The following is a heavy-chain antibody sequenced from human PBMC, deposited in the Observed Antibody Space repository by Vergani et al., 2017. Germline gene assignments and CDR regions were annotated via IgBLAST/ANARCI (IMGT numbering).Heavy chain of an antibody. CDR3: ARDRGIVWGIDY. J-gene: IGHJ4*02. CDR2: INHSGST. V-gene: IGHV4-34*01. D-gene: IGHD3-16*01. Sequence: QVQLQQWGAGLLKPSETLSLTCAVYGGSFSGYYWSWIRQPPGKGLEWIGEINHSGSTNYNPSLKSRVTISVDTSKNQFSLKLSSVTAADTAVYYCARDRGIVWGIDYWGQGTLVTVAS. CDR1: GGSFSGYY.